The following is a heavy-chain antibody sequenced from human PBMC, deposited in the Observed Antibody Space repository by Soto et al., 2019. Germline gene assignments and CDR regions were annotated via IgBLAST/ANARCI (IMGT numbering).Heavy chain of an antibody. D-gene: IGHD4-17*01. CDR2: INWNGGST. CDR1: GFTFDDYG. CDR3: AKHDYGDYGDYYYYMDV. J-gene: IGHJ6*03. V-gene: IGHV3-20*01. Sequence: GGSLRLSCAASGFTFDDYGMSWVRQAPGKGLEWVSGINWNGGSTGYADSVKGRFTISRDNAKNSLYLQMNSLRAEDTALYHCAKHDYGDYGDYYYYMDVWGKGTTVTVSS.